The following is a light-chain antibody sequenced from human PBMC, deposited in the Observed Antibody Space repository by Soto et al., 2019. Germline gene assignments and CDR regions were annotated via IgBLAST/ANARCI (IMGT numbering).Light chain of an antibody. CDR1: QGIGSD. CDR3: LQDHNLLT. CDR2: AVS. J-gene: IGKJ4*01. V-gene: IGKV1-6*01. Sequence: IEMTQSPSSLSASVGDRVTITCRASQGIGSDLAWYQQRPGKAPQLLIYAVSSLQNGVPSRFSGSGSGTDFTLTISSLQIEDFATYYCLQDHNLLTFGGGTKVEI.